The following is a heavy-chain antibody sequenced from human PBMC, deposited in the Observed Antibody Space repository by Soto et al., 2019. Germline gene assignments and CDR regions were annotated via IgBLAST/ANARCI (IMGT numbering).Heavy chain of an antibody. D-gene: IGHD3-22*01. CDR2: IIPIFGTA. J-gene: IGHJ4*02. Sequence: QVQLVQSGAEVKKPGSSVKVSCKASGGTFSSYAIIWVRQAPGQGLEWMGGIIPIFGTANYAQKFQGRVTITADESTRTAYMELSRLRSEDTAVYYCASSRRYYYDRSGYYYPTLDYWGQGTLVTVSS. CDR1: GGTFSSYA. V-gene: IGHV1-69*01. CDR3: ASSRRYYYDRSGYYYPTLDY.